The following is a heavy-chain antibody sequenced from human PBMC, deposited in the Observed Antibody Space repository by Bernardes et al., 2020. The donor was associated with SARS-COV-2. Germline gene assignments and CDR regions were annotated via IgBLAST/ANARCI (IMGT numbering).Heavy chain of an antibody. Sequence: SETLSLTCAVSGYSISSGYYWGWIRQPPGRTLEWIGSIYRSGQTYYNPSLKSRVTISVDTSKNQFSLKLSSVTAADTAVYYCARAKPSKDCSGGSCYSLQLGYWGQGTLVTVSS. D-gene: IGHD2-15*01. CDR2: IYRSGQT. V-gene: IGHV4-38-2*01. CDR3: ARAKPSKDCSGGSCYSLQLGY. J-gene: IGHJ4*02. CDR1: GYSISSGYY.